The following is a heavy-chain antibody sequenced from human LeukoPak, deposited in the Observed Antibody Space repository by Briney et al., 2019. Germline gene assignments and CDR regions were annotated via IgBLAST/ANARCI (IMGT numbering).Heavy chain of an antibody. D-gene: IGHD4-17*01. CDR2: ISGSGGST. J-gene: IGHJ4*02. Sequence: GGSLRLSCAASGFTFNGYAMSWVRQAPGKGLEWVSAISGSGGSTYYADSVKGRFTISRDNSKNTLYLQMNSLRAEDTAVYYCAKGPNYGDYSYYFDYWGQGTLVTVSS. V-gene: IGHV3-23*01. CDR3: AKGPNYGDYSYYFDY. CDR1: GFTFNGYA.